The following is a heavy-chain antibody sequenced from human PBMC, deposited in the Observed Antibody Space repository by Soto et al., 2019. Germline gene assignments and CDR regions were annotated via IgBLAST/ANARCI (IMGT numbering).Heavy chain of an antibody. CDR3: ARAGLYCSSTSCYWFDP. V-gene: IGHV4-34*01. J-gene: IGHJ5*02. D-gene: IGHD2-2*01. CDR2: INHSGST. CDR1: GGSFSGYY. Sequence: SQTLSLTCAVYGGSFSGYYWSWIRQPPGKGLEWIGEINHSGSTNYNPSLKSRVTISVDTSKNQFSLKLRSVTAADTAVYYCARAGLYCSSTSCYWFDPWGQGTLVTVSS.